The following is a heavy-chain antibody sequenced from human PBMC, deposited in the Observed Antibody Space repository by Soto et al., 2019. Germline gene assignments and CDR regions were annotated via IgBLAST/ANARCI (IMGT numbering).Heavy chain of an antibody. CDR1: GYSFTSYW. CDR3: ARGCSGGSSCSMDYYYYGMDV. J-gene: IGHJ6*02. V-gene: IGHV5-51*01. Sequence: PGESLKISCKGSGYSFTSYWIGWVRQMPGKGLEWMGIIYPGDSDTRYSPSFQGQVTISADKSISTAYLQWSSLKASDTAMYYCARGCSGGSSCSMDYYYYGMDVWGQGTPVTVSS. CDR2: IYPGDSDT. D-gene: IGHD2-15*01.